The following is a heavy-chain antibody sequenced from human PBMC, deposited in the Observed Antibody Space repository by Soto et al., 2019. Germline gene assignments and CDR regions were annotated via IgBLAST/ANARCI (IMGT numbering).Heavy chain of an antibody. D-gene: IGHD1-26*01. V-gene: IGHV4-31*03. CDR3: AKWEGLGSDYYYYAMDV. CDR1: GGSISSGGYY. Sequence: SETLSLTCTVSGGSISSGGYYWTWIRQHPGKGLEWIAYVYHSGYTFYNPSLKSRVTMSVDTSKNQFSLKLRSVTAADTAVYYCAKWEGLGSDYYYYAMDVWGQGTTVTVSS. J-gene: IGHJ6*02. CDR2: VYHSGYT.